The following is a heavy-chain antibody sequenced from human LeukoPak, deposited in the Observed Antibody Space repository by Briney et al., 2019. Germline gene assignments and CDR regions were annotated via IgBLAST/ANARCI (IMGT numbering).Heavy chain of an antibody. D-gene: IGHD2-21*02. CDR1: GFTFSSYS. V-gene: IGHV3-48*04. CDR3: ARDVSVQGGDLYY. Sequence: GGSLRLSCAASGFTFSSYSMNWVRQAPGKGLEWVSYISSSSSTIYYADSVKGRFTISRDNAKNSLYLQMNSLRAEDTAVYYCARDVSVQGGDLYYWGQGTMVTVSS. J-gene: IGHJ3*01. CDR2: ISSSSSTI.